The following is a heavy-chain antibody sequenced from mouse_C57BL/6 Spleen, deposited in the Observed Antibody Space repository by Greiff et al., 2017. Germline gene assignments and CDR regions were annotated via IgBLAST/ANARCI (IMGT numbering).Heavy chain of an antibody. CDR1: GYTFTDYE. CDR2: IDPETGGT. J-gene: IGHJ2*01. Sequence: QVQLQQSGAELVRPGASVTLSCKASGYTFTDYEMHWVKQTPVHGLEWIGAIDPETGGTAYNQKFKGKAILTADKSSSTAYMELRSLTSEDSAVYYCTRGDCSGSSVDYWGQGTTLTVSS. CDR3: TRGDCSGSSVDY. V-gene: IGHV1-15*01. D-gene: IGHD1-1*01.